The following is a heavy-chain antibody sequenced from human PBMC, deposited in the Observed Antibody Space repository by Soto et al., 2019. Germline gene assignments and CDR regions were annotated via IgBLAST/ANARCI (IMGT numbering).Heavy chain of an antibody. CDR2: IYPRGGNI. V-gene: IGHV1-46*01. D-gene: IGHD6-19*01. Sequence: QVHLVQSGAEVKKPGASVKLSCKASGYSFVNYYINWVRQAPGQGLEWMGIIYPRGGNISYAQKFQGRLSMTSDTAASTVYMELTSLRSDDTAVYFCARDWIAVAGSISFSQAFPLLDGMDLWGQGTTVTVSS. J-gene: IGHJ6*02. CDR1: GYSFVNYY. CDR3: ARDWIAVAGSISFSQAFPLLDGMDL.